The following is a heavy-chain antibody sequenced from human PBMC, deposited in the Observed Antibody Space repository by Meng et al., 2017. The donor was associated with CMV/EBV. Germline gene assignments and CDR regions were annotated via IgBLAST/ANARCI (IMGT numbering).Heavy chain of an antibody. CDR1: GGSISSYY. Sequence: GSLRLSCTVPGGSISSYYWSWIRQPPGKGLEWIGYIYYSGSTNYNPSLKSRVTISVDTSKNQFSLKLGSVTAADTAVYYCARDRGVLRFLEWTHPRVDRGPVWFDPWGQGTMVTVSS. D-gene: IGHD3-3*01. V-gene: IGHV4-59*01. CDR3: ARDRGVLRFLEWTHPRVDRGPVWFDP. J-gene: IGHJ5*02. CDR2: IYYSGST.